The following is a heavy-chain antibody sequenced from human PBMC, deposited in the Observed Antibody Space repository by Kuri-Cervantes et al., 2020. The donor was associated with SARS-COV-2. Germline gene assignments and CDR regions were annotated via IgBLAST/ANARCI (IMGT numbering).Heavy chain of an antibody. Sequence: GGSLRLSCAASGFTFSSYEMNWSRQAPGKGLEWVSYISSSGSTIYYADSVKGRFTISRDNAKNSLYLQMNSLRAEDTAVYYCARDVYDYVWGSYCYTSPFDFWGHGTLVTVSS. V-gene: IGHV3-48*03. CDR3: ARDVYDYVWGSYCYTSPFDF. D-gene: IGHD3-16*02. CDR2: ISSSGSTI. CDR1: GFTFSSYE. J-gene: IGHJ4*01.